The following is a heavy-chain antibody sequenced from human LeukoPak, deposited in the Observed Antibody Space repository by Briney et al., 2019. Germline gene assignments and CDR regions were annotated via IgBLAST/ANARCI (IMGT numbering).Heavy chain of an antibody. CDR1: GYTFTSYD. CDR3: ARGLGPIFGVVIRLAYYYMDV. CDR2: MNPNSGNT. Sequence: ASVKVSCKASGYTFTSYDINWVRQATGQGLEWMGWMNPNSGNTGYAQKFRGRVTITRNTSISTAYMELSSLRSEDTAVYYCARGLGPIFGVVIRLAYYYMDVWGKGTTVTVSS. D-gene: IGHD3-3*01. J-gene: IGHJ6*03. V-gene: IGHV1-8*03.